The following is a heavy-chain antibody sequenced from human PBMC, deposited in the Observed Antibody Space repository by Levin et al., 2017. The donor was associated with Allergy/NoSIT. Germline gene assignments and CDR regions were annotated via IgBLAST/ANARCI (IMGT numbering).Heavy chain of an antibody. CDR2: ISGSGGST. V-gene: IGHV3-23*01. CDR1: GFTFSSYA. Sequence: PGGSLRLSCAASGFTFSSYAMSWVRQAPGKGLEWVSAISGSGGSTYYADSVKGRFTISRDNSKNTLYLQMNSLRAEDTAVYYCAKATWEYDILTGYYVYDYFDYWGQGTLVTVSS. CDR3: AKATWEYDILTGYYVYDYFDY. J-gene: IGHJ4*02. D-gene: IGHD3-9*01.